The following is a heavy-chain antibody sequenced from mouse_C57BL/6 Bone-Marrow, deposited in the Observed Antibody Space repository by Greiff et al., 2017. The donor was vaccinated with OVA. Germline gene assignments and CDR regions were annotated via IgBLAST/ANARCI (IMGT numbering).Heavy chain of an antibody. J-gene: IGHJ4*01. CDR3: ARAELDY. CDR1: GYTFTSYG. Sequence: VQLQQSGAELVRPGSSVKMSCKTSGYTFTSYGINWVKQRPGKGLEWIGYIYIGNGYTEYTEKFKGKATLTSDTASITDYMQLSSLTSKDSAFYVCARAELDYWWQGTAVTVSS. V-gene: IGHV1-58*01. CDR2: IYIGNGYT.